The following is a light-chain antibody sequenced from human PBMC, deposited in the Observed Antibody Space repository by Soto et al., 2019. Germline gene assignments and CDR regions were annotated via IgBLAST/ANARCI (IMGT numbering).Light chain of an antibody. J-gene: IGKJ2*01. Sequence: IQLTQSPSSLSASVGDRVTIACRASQGISSYLAWYQQKPGKAPNLLIYAASTLQSGVPSRFSGSGSRTDFTLTSSSLQPEDFATYYCQQRNSSPYTFGQGTKLEIK. CDR1: QGISSY. CDR3: QQRNSSPYT. V-gene: IGKV1-9*01. CDR2: AAS.